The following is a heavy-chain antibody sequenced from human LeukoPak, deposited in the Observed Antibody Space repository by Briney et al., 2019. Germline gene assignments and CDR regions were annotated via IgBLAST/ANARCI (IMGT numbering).Heavy chain of an antibody. J-gene: IGHJ4*02. CDR2: IYHSGST. CDR1: GYSISSGYY. Sequence: SETLSLTCAVSGYSISSGYYWGWIRQPPVKGLEWIGSIYHSGSTYYNPSLKSRVTISVDTSKNQFSLKLSSVTAADTAVYYCARTYSSSWLDYWGQGTLVTVSS. CDR3: ARTYSSSWLDY. D-gene: IGHD6-13*01. V-gene: IGHV4-38-2*01.